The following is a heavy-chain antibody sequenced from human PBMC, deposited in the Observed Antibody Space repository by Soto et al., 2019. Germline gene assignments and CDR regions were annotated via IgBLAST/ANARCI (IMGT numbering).Heavy chain of an antibody. CDR3: ARDAALPGETDRFDY. CDR1: GDSIGNNAW. V-gene: IGHV4-4*02. J-gene: IGHJ4*02. D-gene: IGHD2-15*01. Sequence: SETLSLTCAVSGDSIGNNAWWSWVRQPPGKGLEWIGEVYQNGRTDYNPSLQGRVTMSADMSKNQFSLKVTSVTAADTAIYYSARDAALPGETDRFDYWGQGILVTAPQ. CDR2: VYQNGRT.